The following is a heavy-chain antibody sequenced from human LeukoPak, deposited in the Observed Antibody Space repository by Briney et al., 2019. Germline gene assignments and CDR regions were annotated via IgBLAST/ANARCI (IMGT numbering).Heavy chain of an antibody. CDR2: IYYSGST. D-gene: IGHD5-24*01. CDR1: GGSISSYY. CDR3: ARVGIEMASIDY. Sequence: SEALSLTCTVSGGSISSYYWSWIRQPPGRGLEWIGYIYYSGSTNYNPSLKSRVTISVDTSKNQFSLKLSSVTAADTAVYYCARVGIEMASIDYWGQGTLVTVSS. J-gene: IGHJ4*02. V-gene: IGHV4-59*01.